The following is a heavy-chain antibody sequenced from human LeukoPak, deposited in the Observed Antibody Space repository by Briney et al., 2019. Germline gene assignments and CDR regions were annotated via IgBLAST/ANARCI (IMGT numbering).Heavy chain of an antibody. CDR2: IFSGGST. J-gene: IGHJ6*03. CDR1: GFNVSNNY. Sequence: PGGSLRLSCAASGFNVSNNYMSWVRQAPGKGLEWVSVIFSGGSTYYADSVKGRFAVSRDNSKNTLYLQMDGLRAEDTAVYFCGGQLLEIEFYYYYINVWGKGTTVTVSS. CDR3: GGQLLEIEFYYYYINV. V-gene: IGHV3-53*01. D-gene: IGHD2-2*01.